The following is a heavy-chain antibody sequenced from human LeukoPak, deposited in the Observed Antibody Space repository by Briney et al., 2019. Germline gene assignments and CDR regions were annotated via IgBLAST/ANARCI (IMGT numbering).Heavy chain of an antibody. J-gene: IGHJ4*02. Sequence: PGGSLRLSCAASGFTFSDYDMHWVRQATGKGLEWVSAIGTAGDTYYTGSVKGRFTISRENAKNSLYLQMNSLRAGDTAVCYCARVAKERVGGVYYFDYWSQGTLVTVSS. CDR2: IGTAGDT. V-gene: IGHV3-13*01. CDR1: GFTFSDYD. D-gene: IGHD1-1*01. CDR3: ARVAKERVGGVYYFDY.